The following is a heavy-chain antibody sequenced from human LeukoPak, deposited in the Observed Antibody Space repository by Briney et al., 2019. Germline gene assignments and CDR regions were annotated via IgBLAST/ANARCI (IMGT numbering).Heavy chain of an antibody. CDR1: GASMSNSY. Sequence: SETLSLTCTVSGASMSNSYWSWTRQPAGKGLEWIGHIQDRGSTIYNPSLGSRVTMSIDTPKNQFSLKLDSVTAADTAVYYCTRGQWLDVWDFWGQGTLVTVPA. V-gene: IGHV4-4*07. CDR2: IQDRGST. CDR3: TRGQWLDVWDF. D-gene: IGHD6-19*01. J-gene: IGHJ4*02.